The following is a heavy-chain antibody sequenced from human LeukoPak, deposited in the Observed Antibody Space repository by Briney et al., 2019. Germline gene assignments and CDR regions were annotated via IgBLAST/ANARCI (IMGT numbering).Heavy chain of an antibody. Sequence: AETLSLTCAVYSLSFSGYYLSWIRQPPGKGLEWIGEINHSGSTNYNPSPKNRVTISVDTPTNQFSLTLSSVTAAETAVYFCARVGYSYVINDWSRTGLGAYPTKYYYHMDVWGKGTTVTVYS. D-gene: IGHD5-18*01. J-gene: IGHJ6*03. CDR1: SLSFSGYY. CDR3: ARVGYSYVINDWSRTGLGAYPTKYYYHMDV. V-gene: IGHV4-34*01. CDR2: INHSGST.